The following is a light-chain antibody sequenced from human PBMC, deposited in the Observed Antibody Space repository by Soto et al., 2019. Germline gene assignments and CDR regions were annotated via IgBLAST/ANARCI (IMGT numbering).Light chain of an antibody. J-gene: IGKJ4*02. CDR3: LQTSSVPFT. CDR1: QDINIW. Sequence: DIQMTQSPSSVSASVGDRVTISCRASQDINIWLTWYQQRPGKAPKLLIYGASTLQPGVQSRFSGSGSGTDFILTITSLQPEDFATYYCLQTSSVPFTFGGGTKVEI. V-gene: IGKV1-12*02. CDR2: GAS.